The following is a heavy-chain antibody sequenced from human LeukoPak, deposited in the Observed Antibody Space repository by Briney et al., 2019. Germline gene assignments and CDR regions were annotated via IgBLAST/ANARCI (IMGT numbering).Heavy chain of an antibody. CDR3: AREAFDSSGSLDY. D-gene: IGHD3-22*01. CDR1: GFTFSSYS. CDR2: ISSSSYI. V-gene: IGHV3-21*01. J-gene: IGHJ4*02. Sequence: GGSLRLSCAASGFTFSSYSMNWVRQAPGKGLEWVSSISSSSYIYYADSVKGRFTISRDNAKSSLYLQMNSLRAEDTAVYYCAREAFDSSGSLDYWGQGTLVTVSS.